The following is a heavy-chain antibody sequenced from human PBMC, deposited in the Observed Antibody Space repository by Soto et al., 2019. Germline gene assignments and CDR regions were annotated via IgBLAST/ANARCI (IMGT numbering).Heavy chain of an antibody. V-gene: IGHV4-59*01. Sequence: SETLSLTCTVSGGSISSYYWSWIRQPPGKGLEWIGYIYYSGSTNYNPSLKSRVTISVDTSKNQFSLKLSSVTAADTAVYYCARADYGDYMGYWGQGTLVTVSS. J-gene: IGHJ4*02. CDR1: GGSISSYY. D-gene: IGHD3-16*01. CDR2: IYYSGST. CDR3: ARADYGDYMGY.